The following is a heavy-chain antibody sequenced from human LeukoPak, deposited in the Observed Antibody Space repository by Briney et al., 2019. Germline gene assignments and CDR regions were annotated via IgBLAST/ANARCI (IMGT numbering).Heavy chain of an antibody. D-gene: IGHD2-8*02. CDR3: ARLGFYCTGNICSQTDY. Sequence: PSETLSLTCTVSGGSIDNSHYYWGWVRQPPGKGLEWIGEINHSGTTNYNPSLKSRVTVSADTSKNQFSLNLISVTAADTAVYYCARLGFYCTGNICSQTDYWGQGTLVTVSS. J-gene: IGHJ4*02. V-gene: IGHV4-39*07. CDR2: INHSGTT. CDR1: GGSIDNSHYY.